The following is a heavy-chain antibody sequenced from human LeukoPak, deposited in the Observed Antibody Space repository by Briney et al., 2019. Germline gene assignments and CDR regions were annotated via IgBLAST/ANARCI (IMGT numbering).Heavy chain of an antibody. J-gene: IGHJ4*02. V-gene: IGHV4-59*12. D-gene: IGHD6-19*01. CDR2: IYYSGST. CDR3: ARGGRVAGTDY. CDR1: GGSISSYY. Sequence: SETLSLTCTVSGGSISSYYWSWIRQPPGKGLEWIGSIYYSGSTYYNPSLKSRVTISVDTSKNQFSLKLSSVTAADTAVYYCARGGRVAGTDYWGQGTLVTVSS.